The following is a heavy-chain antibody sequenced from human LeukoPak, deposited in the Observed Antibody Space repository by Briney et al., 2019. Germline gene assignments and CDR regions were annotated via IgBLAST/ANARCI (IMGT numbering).Heavy chain of an antibody. J-gene: IGHJ4*02. CDR1: GGSISSGSYY. CDR2: IYTSGST. V-gene: IGHV4-61*02. CDR3: ARERTDTSMDY. D-gene: IGHD5-18*01. Sequence: SQTLSLTCTVSGGSISSGSYYWTWIRQPAGKGLEWIGRIYTSGSTNHNPSLKSRVTISLDTSKNQFALKLISVTAADTAVYFCARERTDTSMDYWGQGTLVTVSS.